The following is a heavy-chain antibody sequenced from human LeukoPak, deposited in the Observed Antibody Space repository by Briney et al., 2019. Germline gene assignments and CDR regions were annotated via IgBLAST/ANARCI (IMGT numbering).Heavy chain of an antibody. CDR1: GYTVTELS. Sequence: ASVKVSCKVSGYTVTELSLHWVRQSPEKSLEWMGSFDPENGEKTFAQNFQGRVTMTEDTSTDTAYMELRSLRSDDTAVYCCARVPSHSFTYYDILTGYHPPPYMDVWGKGTTVTISS. D-gene: IGHD3-9*01. CDR3: ARVPSHSFTYYDILTGYHPPPYMDV. V-gene: IGHV1-24*01. J-gene: IGHJ6*03. CDR2: FDPENGEK.